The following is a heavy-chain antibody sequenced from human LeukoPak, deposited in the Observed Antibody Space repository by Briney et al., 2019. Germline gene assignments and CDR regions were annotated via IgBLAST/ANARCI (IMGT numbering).Heavy chain of an antibody. CDR3: ARVGVGSGYFGY. V-gene: IGHV4-38-2*02. CDR1: GYSISSAYY. D-gene: IGHD3-3*01. Sequence: PSETLSLTCTVSGYSISSAYYWGWIRQPPGMGLEWIGSVYHSGSTYYNPSLKGRVTISVDTSKNQFSLNLSSVTAADTAIYYCARVGVGSGYFGYWGQGALVSVSS. CDR2: VYHSGST. J-gene: IGHJ4*02.